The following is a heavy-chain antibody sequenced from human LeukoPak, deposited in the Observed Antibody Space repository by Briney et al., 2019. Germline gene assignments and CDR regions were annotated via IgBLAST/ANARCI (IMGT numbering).Heavy chain of an antibody. J-gene: IGHJ4*02. V-gene: IGHV5-51*01. CDR1: GYTFTSYY. D-gene: IGHD3-10*02. Sequence: ASVKVSCKASGYTFTSYYMHWVRQMPGKGLEWMGIIYPGDSDTRYSPSFQGQVTISADKSISTAYLQWSSLKASDTAMYYCARHVQRGLDYWGQGTLVTVSS. CDR3: ARHVQRGLDY. CDR2: IYPGDSDT.